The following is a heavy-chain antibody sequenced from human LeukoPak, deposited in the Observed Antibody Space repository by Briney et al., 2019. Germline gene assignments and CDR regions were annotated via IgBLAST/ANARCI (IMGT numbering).Heavy chain of an antibody. V-gene: IGHV3-21*01. J-gene: IGHJ5*02. Sequence: GGSLRLSCAASGFTFSSNSMNWVRQAPGKGLEWVSSISSSSSYIYYADSVKGRFTISRDNAKNSLYLQMNSLRAEDTAVYYCARDHYYDSSGYYGWFDPWGQGTLVTVSS. D-gene: IGHD3-22*01. CDR3: ARDHYYDSSGYYGWFDP. CDR2: ISSSSSYI. CDR1: GFTFSSNS.